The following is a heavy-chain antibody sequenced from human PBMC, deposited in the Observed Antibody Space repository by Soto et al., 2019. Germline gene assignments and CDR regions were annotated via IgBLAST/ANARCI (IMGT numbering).Heavy chain of an antibody. CDR2: IHYSGSA. J-gene: IGHJ2*01. CDR3: VRGKRGPWHFDV. V-gene: IGHV4-31*03. CDR1: GGSISRGGDY. Sequence: QVQLQESGPGLVKPSQTLSLTCTVSGGSISRGGDYWNWFRQHPEKGLEWIGNIHYSGSANYNPSLKSRVDVSADTSKNQFSLNLNSVTAADTAVYYCVRGKRGPWHFDVWGRGTLVAVSS.